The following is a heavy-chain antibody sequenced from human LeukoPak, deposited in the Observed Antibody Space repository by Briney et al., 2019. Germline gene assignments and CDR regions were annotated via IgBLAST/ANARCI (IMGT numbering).Heavy chain of an antibody. Sequence: PGGSLRLSCAASGFTFSSYAMSWVRQAPGKGLEWVSAISGSGGSTYYADSVKGRFTISRDNSKNTLYLQMNSLRAEDTAVYYCARDGERMDIVLELFDYWGQGTLVTVSS. D-gene: IGHD2-8*01. CDR3: ARDGERMDIVLELFDY. V-gene: IGHV3-23*01. J-gene: IGHJ4*02. CDR2: ISGSGGST. CDR1: GFTFSSYA.